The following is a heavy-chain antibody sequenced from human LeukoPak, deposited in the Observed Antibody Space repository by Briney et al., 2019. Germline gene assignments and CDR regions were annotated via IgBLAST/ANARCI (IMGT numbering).Heavy chain of an antibody. J-gene: IGHJ3*02. CDR1: GFTFSSYR. V-gene: IGHV3-21*04. Sequence: PGGSLRLSCAASGFTFSSYRMNWVRQAPGKGLEWVSSISSSSNYIYYADSVKGRFTISRDNAKNSLYLQMNSLRAEDTALYHCVRSHGRAGDAFDIWGQGKRVIVSS. CDR3: VRSHGRAGDAFDI. CDR2: ISSSSNYI.